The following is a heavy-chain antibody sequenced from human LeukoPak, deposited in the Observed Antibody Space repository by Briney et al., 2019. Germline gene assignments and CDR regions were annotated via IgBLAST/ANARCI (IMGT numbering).Heavy chain of an antibody. CDR1: GGSFSGYY. D-gene: IGHD4-17*01. CDR3: ARGGATVLASDV. V-gene: IGHV4-34*01. J-gene: IGHJ3*01. CDR2: INHSGTT. Sequence: SETLSLTCAVYGGSFSGYYWSWIRQPPGKGLEWIGEINHSGTTNYNPSLKSRVTMSVDTSKSQFSLKLRSVTAADTAVYYCARGGATVLASDVWGQGTVVTVSS.